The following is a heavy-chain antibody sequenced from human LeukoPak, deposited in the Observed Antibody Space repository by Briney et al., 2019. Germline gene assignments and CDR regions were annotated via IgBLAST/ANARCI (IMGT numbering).Heavy chain of an antibody. V-gene: IGHV4-39*01. Sequence: SETLSLTCTVSGGSISSNSYYWGWIRQPPGKGLEWIGSIYYSGSTYYNPSLKSRVTISVDTSKNQFSLKLSSVTAADTAVYYCARRGIAARSNYYYMDVWGKGTTVTVSS. D-gene: IGHD6-6*01. CDR1: GGSISSNSYY. CDR3: ARRGIAARSNYYYMDV. J-gene: IGHJ6*03. CDR2: IYYSGST.